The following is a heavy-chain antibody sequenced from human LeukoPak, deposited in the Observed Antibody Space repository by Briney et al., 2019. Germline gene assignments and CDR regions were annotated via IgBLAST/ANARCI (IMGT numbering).Heavy chain of an antibody. J-gene: IGHJ4*02. V-gene: IGHV3-23*01. CDR3: TTTKQARRYFDY. CDR1: GFTFSSNA. D-gene: IGHD1-1*01. Sequence: GGSLRLSCAGSGFTFSSNALSWVRQAPGKGLEWVSAISGSGGNTYYADSVRGRFTISRDNSKNTLYLQMNTLRAEDTAVYYCTTTKQARRYFDYWGQGTLVTVSS. CDR2: ISGSGGNT.